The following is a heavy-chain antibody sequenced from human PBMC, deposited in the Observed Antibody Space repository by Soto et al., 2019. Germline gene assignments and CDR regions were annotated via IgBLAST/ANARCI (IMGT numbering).Heavy chain of an antibody. D-gene: IGHD6-13*01. CDR3: ARGKRWSRSWDALWFDP. CDR1: GGSISSGDYY. Sequence: QVQLQESGPGLVKPSQTLSLTCTVSGGSISSGDYYWSWIRQPPGKGLEWIGYIYYSGSNYYNPSLKSRVNISVETSKNQFSLKLSSVTGADTAVYYCARGKRWSRSWDALWFDPWGKGTLVTVSS. CDR2: IYYSGSN. J-gene: IGHJ5*02. V-gene: IGHV4-30-4*01.